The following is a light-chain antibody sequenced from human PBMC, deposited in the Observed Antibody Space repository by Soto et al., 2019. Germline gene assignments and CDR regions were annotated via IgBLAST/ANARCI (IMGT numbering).Light chain of an antibody. CDR2: GAS. V-gene: IGKV3-15*01. CDR1: QSVRTK. Sequence: EIAMTKSPVTLFTSRAYLPTPSCGPSQSVRTKLAWYQQKAGQAPRLLIYGASTRATGTQDRFSGSGSGTEFTLTISSLQSEDFAVYYFPQYNSGHTKPFGQRARLDIK. J-gene: IGKJ5*01. CDR3: PQYNSGHTKP.